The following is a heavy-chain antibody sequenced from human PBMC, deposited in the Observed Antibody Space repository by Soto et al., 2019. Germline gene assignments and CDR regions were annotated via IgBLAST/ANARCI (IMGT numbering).Heavy chain of an antibody. Sequence: EVQLVESGGGLVQPGRSLRLSCAASGFTFDDYAMHWVRQAPGKGLEWVSGISWNSGSIGYADSVKGRFTISRDNAKNSLYLQMNSLRAEDTALYYCAKDIGPSRGAPNYYDSSGPADYWGQGTLVTVSS. CDR1: GFTFDDYA. D-gene: IGHD3-22*01. CDR3: AKDIGPSRGAPNYYDSSGPADY. CDR2: ISWNSGSI. J-gene: IGHJ4*02. V-gene: IGHV3-9*01.